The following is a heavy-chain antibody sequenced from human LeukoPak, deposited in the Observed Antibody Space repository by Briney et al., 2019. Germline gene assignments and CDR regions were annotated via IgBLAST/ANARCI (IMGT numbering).Heavy chain of an antibody. D-gene: IGHD5-12*01. Sequence: GGSLRLSCAASGFTFSSYWMSWVRQAPGKGLEWISYVGISSGNTKYAASVKGRFTISGDSAKNSVFLQMNNLRVEDTAVYYCARDHRYAFDNWGQGTLVTVSS. CDR3: ARDHRYAFDN. V-gene: IGHV3-48*04. J-gene: IGHJ4*02. CDR1: GFTFSSYW. CDR2: VGISSGNT.